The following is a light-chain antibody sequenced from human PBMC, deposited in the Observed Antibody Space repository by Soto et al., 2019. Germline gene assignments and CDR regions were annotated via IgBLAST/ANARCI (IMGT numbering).Light chain of an antibody. CDR1: SSNIGADYD. CDR3: QSYDSSLSEVV. V-gene: IGLV1-40*01. J-gene: IGLJ2*01. CDR2: RND. Sequence: QSVLTQPPSVSGAPGQRVIISCTGSSSNIGADYDVHWYQQLPGTAPKLLIYRNDNRPSGVPDRFSASKSGTSASLAITGLQAEDEADYYCQSYDSSLSEVVFGGGTKLTVL.